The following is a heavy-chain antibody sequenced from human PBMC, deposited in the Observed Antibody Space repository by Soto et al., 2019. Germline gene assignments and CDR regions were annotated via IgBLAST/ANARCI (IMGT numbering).Heavy chain of an antibody. CDR1: GFTFDDYA. CDR2: ISWNSGSI. V-gene: IGHV3-9*01. CDR3: AKDEGP. Sequence: GGSLRLSCAASGFTFDDYAMHWVRQAPGKGLEWVSGISWNSGSIGYADSVKGRFTISRDNAKNSLYLQMNSLRADVTALYYCAKDEGPWGQGTLVTVSS. J-gene: IGHJ5*02.